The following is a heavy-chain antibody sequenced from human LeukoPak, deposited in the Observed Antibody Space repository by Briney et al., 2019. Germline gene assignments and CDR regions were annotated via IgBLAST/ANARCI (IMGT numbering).Heavy chain of an antibody. Sequence: PGGSLRLSCAASEFNFNKYGVHWVRQAPGKGLEWVAVISYDGNNKYYADSVRGRFTISRDNSKNTLYLQMNSLTAEDTAVYYCVRDLGGRSGHWGQGTLVTVSS. CDR3: VRDLGGRSGH. D-gene: IGHD1-26*01. V-gene: IGHV3-30*03. CDR2: ISYDGNNK. J-gene: IGHJ4*02. CDR1: EFNFNKYG.